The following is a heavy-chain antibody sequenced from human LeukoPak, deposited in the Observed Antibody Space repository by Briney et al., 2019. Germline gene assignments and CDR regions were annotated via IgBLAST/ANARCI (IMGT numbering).Heavy chain of an antibody. Sequence: GGSLRLSCAASGFTFNTYTMNWVRQAPGKGLEWVSYISGSSGIIDYADSVRGRFTISRDNAKNSLYLQMNSLRAEDTAVYDCARGSNYYESSGQVPFDYWGQGTLVTVSS. CDR1: GFTFNTYT. CDR2: ISGSSGII. V-gene: IGHV3-48*01. D-gene: IGHD3-22*01. CDR3: ARGSNYYESSGQVPFDY. J-gene: IGHJ4*02.